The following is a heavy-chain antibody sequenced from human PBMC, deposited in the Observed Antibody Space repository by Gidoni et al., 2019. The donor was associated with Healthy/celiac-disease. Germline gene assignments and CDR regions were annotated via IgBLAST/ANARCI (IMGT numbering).Heavy chain of an antibody. V-gene: IGHV3-43*02. J-gene: IGHJ4*02. D-gene: IGHD3-22*01. Sequence: EVQLVESGGGVVQPGGSLRLSCAASGFTFDDYAMHWVRQAPGKGLEWVSLISGDGGSTYYADSVKGRFTISRDNSKNSLYLQMNSLRTEDTALYYCAKGLDSSGYGRFLDYWGQGTLVTVSS. CDR3: AKGLDSSGYGRFLDY. CDR2: ISGDGGST. CDR1: GFTFDDYA.